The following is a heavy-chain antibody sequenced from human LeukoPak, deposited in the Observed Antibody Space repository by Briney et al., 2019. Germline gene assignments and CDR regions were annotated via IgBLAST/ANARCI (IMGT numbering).Heavy chain of an antibody. CDR2: IYTSGST. D-gene: IGHD3-22*01. Sequence: SETLSLTCTVSGGSISSYYWSWLRQPAGKGLEWIGRIYTSGSTTYNPSLKSRVTISVDTSKNQFSLKLSSVTAADTAVYYCARLAKRYYYDSSGYYYVRDYYYYYMDVWGKGTTVTISS. J-gene: IGHJ6*03. CDR1: GGSISSYY. V-gene: IGHV4-4*07. CDR3: ARLAKRYYYDSSGYYYVRDYYYYYMDV.